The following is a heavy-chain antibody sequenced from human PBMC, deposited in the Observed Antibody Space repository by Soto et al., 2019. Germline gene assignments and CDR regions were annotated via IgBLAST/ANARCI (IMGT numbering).Heavy chain of an antibody. Sequence: QVQLVESGGGVVQPGRSLRLSCAASGFTFSSYGLHWVRQAPGKGLEWVAVMSYDGSNKYYADSVKGRFTISRDNSKNTLYLQMNGLRADDTALHYCAKAGGPYYYYGMDVWGQGTTVTVSS. CDR2: MSYDGSNK. CDR1: GFTFSSYG. V-gene: IGHV3-30*18. J-gene: IGHJ6*02. CDR3: AKAGGPYYYYGMDV. D-gene: IGHD3-10*01.